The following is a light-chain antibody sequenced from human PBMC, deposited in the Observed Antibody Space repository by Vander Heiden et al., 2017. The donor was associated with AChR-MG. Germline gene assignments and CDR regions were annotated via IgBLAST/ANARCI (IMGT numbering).Light chain of an antibody. CDR1: SSDVGGYNY. CDR2: DVS. V-gene: IGLV2-11*01. CDR3: CSYAGSYTL. J-gene: IGLJ2*01. Sequence: QSALTQPRSVSGSPGQSVTIPCTGTSSDVGGYNYVSWYQQHPGKAPKLMIYDVSKRPSGVPDRFSGSKSGNTASLTISGLQAEDEADYYCCSYAGSYTLFGGGTKLTGL.